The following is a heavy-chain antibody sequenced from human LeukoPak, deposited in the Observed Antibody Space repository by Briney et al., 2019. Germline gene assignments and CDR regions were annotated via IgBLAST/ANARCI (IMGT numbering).Heavy chain of an antibody. J-gene: IGHJ4*02. CDR3: AKDHDSTGLFQDRDY. V-gene: IGHV3-23*01. Sequence: GGSLTLSCAASGFTFSRYAMNWVRQAPGKGLEWVSTISISANTHYADSVKGRFTISRDNSKSTPYLQMNSLRAEDTAIYYCAKDHDSTGLFQDRDYWGQGTQVTISS. D-gene: IGHD6-19*01. CDR2: ISISANT. CDR1: GFTFSRYA.